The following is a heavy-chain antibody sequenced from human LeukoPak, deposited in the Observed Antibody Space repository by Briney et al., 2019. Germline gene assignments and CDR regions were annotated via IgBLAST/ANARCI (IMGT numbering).Heavy chain of an antibody. D-gene: IGHD5-24*01. CDR2: INPSGGST. CDR1: GYTFTGYY. V-gene: IGHV1-46*01. CDR3: ARAFRRDGYKEDY. Sequence: ASVKVSCKASGYTFTGYYMHWVRQAPGQGLEWMGIINPSGGSTSYAQKFQGRVTTTRDTSTSTVYMELSSLRSEDTAVYYCARAFRRDGYKEDYWGQGTLVTVSS. J-gene: IGHJ4*02.